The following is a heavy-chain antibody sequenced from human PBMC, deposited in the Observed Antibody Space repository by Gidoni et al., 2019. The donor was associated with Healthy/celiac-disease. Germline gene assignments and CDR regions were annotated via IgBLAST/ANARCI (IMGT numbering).Heavy chain of an antibody. Sequence: QVQLVQSGAEVKKPGSSVKVSCKASGDTFSSYTISWVRQAPGQGLEWMGRIIPILGIANYAQKFQGRVTITADKSTSTAYMELSSLRSEDTAVYYCARDGLRFYGMDVWGQGTTVTVSS. J-gene: IGHJ6*02. CDR2: IIPILGIA. CDR3: ARDGLRFYGMDV. CDR1: GDTFSSYT. V-gene: IGHV1-69*08.